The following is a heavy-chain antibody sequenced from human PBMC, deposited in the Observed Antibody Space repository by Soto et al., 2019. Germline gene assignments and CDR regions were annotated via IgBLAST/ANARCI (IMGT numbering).Heavy chain of an antibody. Sequence: TSVKVSCKASGYTFTSYAMHWVRQAPGQRLEWMGWINAGNGNTKYSQKFQGRVTITRDTSASTAYMELSSLRSEDTAVYYCARGITLPTPLDYWGQGTLVTVSS. D-gene: IGHD1-20*01. V-gene: IGHV1-3*01. CDR2: INAGNGNT. CDR1: GYTFTSYA. J-gene: IGHJ4*02. CDR3: ARGITLPTPLDY.